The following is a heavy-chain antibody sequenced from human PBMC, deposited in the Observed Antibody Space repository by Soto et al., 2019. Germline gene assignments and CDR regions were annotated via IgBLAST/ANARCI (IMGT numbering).Heavy chain of an antibody. D-gene: IGHD5-12*01. J-gene: IGHJ4*02. Sequence: GPSLKLSCKGSGYSFTRTWIGWVRQLPGKGLDWMGIIYPGDSETRYSPSFQGQVTISADKSISTAYLQWSSLKTSDTAMYYCARLVGGYDSYFDHWGQGTRVTVSS. CDR1: GYSFTRTW. CDR2: IYPGDSET. V-gene: IGHV5-51*01. CDR3: ARLVGGYDSYFDH.